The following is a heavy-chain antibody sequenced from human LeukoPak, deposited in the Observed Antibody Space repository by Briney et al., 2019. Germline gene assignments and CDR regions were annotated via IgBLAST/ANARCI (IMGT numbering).Heavy chain of an antibody. CDR3: ARGRQGHY. CDR2: VDHTGIT. J-gene: IGHJ4*02. Sequence: PSETLSLTSAVYGGSFSGHYWSWIRQPPGKGLEYIGEVDHTGITNYNPSLESRVIISVDTSKNQFSLKLTSVTAADTSVYYCARGRQGHYWGQGTLVTVSS. V-gene: IGHV4-34*01. CDR1: GGSFSGHY.